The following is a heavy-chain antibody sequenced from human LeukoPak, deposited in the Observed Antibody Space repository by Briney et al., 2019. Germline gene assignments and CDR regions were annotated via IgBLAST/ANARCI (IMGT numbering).Heavy chain of an antibody. V-gene: IGHV3-23*01. CDR1: GFTFSNER. CDR3: AKVRERVVPPYFDY. D-gene: IGHD2-2*01. J-gene: IGHJ4*02. CDR2: ISGSGGST. Sequence: PGGSLRLSCAASGFTFSNERMHWVRQAPGKGLEWVSAISGSGGSTYYADSVKGRFTISGDNSKNTLYLQMNSLRAEDAAVYYCAKVRERVVPPYFDYWGQGTLVTVSS.